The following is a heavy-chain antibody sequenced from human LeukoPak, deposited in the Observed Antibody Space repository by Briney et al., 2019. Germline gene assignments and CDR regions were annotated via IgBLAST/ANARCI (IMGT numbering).Heavy chain of an antibody. CDR3: ARDRVTMVRGVPYYYYYGMDV. CDR2: ISSSSSYI. V-gene: IGHV3-21*01. CDR1: GFTFSSYS. Sequence: GGSLRLSCAASGFTFSSYSMNWVRQVPGKGLEWVSSISSSSSYIYYADSVKGRFTISRDNAKNSLYLQMNSLRAEDTAVYYCARDRVTMVRGVPYYYYYGMDVWGKGTTVTVSS. D-gene: IGHD3-10*01. J-gene: IGHJ6*04.